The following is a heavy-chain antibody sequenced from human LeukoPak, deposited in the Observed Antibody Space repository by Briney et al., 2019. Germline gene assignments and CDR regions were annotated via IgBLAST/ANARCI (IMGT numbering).Heavy chain of an antibody. CDR1: GGSFSGNY. CDR3: ARRRCSSTSCYAYRVVVNWFDP. Sequence: PSETPSLTCAVYGGSFSGNYWSWSRQPPGKGLEWIGEINHSGSTNYNPSLKSRVTISVDTSKNQFSLKLSSVTAADTAVYYCARRRCSSTSCYAYRVVVNWFDPWGQGTLVAVSS. J-gene: IGHJ5*02. D-gene: IGHD2-2*01. CDR2: INHSGST. V-gene: IGHV4-34*01.